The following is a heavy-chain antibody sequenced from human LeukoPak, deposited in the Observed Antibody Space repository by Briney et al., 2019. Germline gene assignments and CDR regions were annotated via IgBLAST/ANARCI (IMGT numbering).Heavy chain of an antibody. J-gene: IGHJ4*02. CDR3: AREVPTGTSFDY. V-gene: IGHV3-30*04. CDR1: GFTFSSYA. D-gene: IGHD4-17*01. Sequence: GGSLRLSCAASGFTFSSYAMHWVRQAPGKGLEWVAVISYDGSNKYYADSVKGRFTISRDNAKNSLFLQMSSLRAEDTAVYYCAREVPTGTSFDYWAQGTLVTVSS. CDR2: ISYDGSNK.